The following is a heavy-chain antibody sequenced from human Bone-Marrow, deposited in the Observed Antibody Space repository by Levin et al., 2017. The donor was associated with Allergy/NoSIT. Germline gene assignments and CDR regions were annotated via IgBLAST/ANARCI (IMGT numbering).Heavy chain of an antibody. D-gene: IGHD3-16*01. CDR3: ATPRGSYGIFDY. J-gene: IGHJ4*02. CDR2: IIPIFGTA. V-gene: IGHV1-69*13. CDR1: XGDRSNQM. Sequence: SVKVSCKAXXGDRSNQMSRWKGQARGQGLEWMGGIIPIFGTANYAQKFQGRVTITADESTSKAYMELSSLRSEDTAVYYCATPRGSYGIFDYWGQGTLVTVSS.